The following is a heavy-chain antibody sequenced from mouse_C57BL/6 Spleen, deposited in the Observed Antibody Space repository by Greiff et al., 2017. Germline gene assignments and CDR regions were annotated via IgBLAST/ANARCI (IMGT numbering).Heavy chain of an antibody. CDR3: ARSRTTGFAY. CDR2: INPYNGDT. J-gene: IGHJ3*01. D-gene: IGHD1-1*01. V-gene: IGHV1-20*01. CDR1: GYSFTGYF. Sequence: LVESGPELVKPGDSVKISCKASGYSFTGYFMNWVMQSHGKSLEWIGRINPYNGDTFYNQKFKGKATLTVDKSSSTAHMELRSLTSEDSAVYYCARSRTTGFAYWGQGTLVTVSA.